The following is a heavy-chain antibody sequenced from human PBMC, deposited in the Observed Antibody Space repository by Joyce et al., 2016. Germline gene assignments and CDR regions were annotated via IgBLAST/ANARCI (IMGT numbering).Heavy chain of an antibody. CDR2: IKMENGAT. V-gene: IGHV1-2*02. Sequence: QVQLVQSGTEVKKPGASVKVSCKASGSTFTGYYRHWGRQDPGQGLEMMGWIKMENGATHCTQNFQCRVTMTRDTSISTAYMEVTRLRSDDTAFYYCAREGLPHGGFDYWGLGALVTVSS. J-gene: IGHJ4*02. CDR3: AREGLPHGGFDY. CDR1: GSTFTGYY.